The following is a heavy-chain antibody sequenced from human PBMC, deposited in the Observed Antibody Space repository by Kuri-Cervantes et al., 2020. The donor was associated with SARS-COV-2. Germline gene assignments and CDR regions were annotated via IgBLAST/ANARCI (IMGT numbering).Heavy chain of an antibody. CDR3: ARDGTAGGSYNWFDP. J-gene: IGHJ5*02. CDR2: VSHSGTTI. Sequence: GGSLRLSCAASGFAFGDYYMSWIRQAPGKGLEWVSYVSHSGTTIYQADSVKGRFTISRDNAKNSLYLQMNSLRGEDTAVYYCARDGTAGGSYNWFDPWGQGTLVTVSS. CDR1: GFAFGDYY. D-gene: IGHD1-26*01. V-gene: IGHV3-11*01.